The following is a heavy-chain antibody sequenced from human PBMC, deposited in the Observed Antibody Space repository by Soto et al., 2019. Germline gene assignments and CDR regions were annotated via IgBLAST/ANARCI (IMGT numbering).Heavy chain of an antibody. Sequence: HPGGSLRLSCAASGFTFSSYEMNWVRQAPGKGLEWVSYISSSGSTIYYADSVKGRSTISRDNAKNSLYLQMNSLRAEDTAVYYCARECRPITMIVVVTSSWFDPWGQGTLVTVSS. V-gene: IGHV3-48*03. CDR2: ISSSGSTI. J-gene: IGHJ5*02. CDR1: GFTFSSYE. D-gene: IGHD3-22*01. CDR3: ARECRPITMIVVVTSSWFDP.